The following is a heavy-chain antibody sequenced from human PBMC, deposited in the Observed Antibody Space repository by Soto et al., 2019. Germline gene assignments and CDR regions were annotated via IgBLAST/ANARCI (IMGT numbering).Heavy chain of an antibody. Sequence: XASLKISCKGWGYRFKGYWIGWVRQMPGKGPEWMGIIFPRDSDTRYSPSFQGRVTISADESIRAAFLQWNSLKASDSAIYYCVRGDVGDTFWGAFYFDLWGQGTQVTGSS. CDR2: IFPRDSDT. D-gene: IGHD3-16*01. CDR3: VRGDVGDTFWGAFYFDL. J-gene: IGHJ4*02. CDR1: GYRFKGYW. V-gene: IGHV5-51*01.